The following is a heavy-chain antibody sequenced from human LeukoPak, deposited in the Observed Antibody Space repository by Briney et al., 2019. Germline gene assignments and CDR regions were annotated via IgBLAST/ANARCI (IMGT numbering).Heavy chain of an antibody. CDR3: ARQTRPGNPDDY. V-gene: IGHV3-21*01. CDR2: ISSGSSFI. D-gene: IGHD6-6*01. CDR1: GFTFSSYA. Sequence: PGRSLRLSCAASGFTFSSYAMHWVRQAPGKGLEWVSSISSGSSFIYYTDSVKGRFTISRDNAKNSLYLQMNSLRAEDTAVYYCARQTRPGNPDDYWGQGTLVTVSS. J-gene: IGHJ4*02.